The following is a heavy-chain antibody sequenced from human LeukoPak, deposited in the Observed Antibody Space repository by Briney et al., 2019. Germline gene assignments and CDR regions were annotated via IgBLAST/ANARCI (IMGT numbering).Heavy chain of an antibody. CDR1: GGSFSGYY. D-gene: IGHD4-23*01. CDR3: ASIGGYYYYGMDV. CDR2: INHSGST. Sequence: PSETLSLTCAVYGGSFSGYYWSWIRQPPGKGLEWIGEINHSGSTNYNPSLKSRVTISVDTSKNQFSLKLSSVTAADTAVYYCASIGGYYYYGMDVWGQGTTVTVSS. J-gene: IGHJ6*02. V-gene: IGHV4-34*01.